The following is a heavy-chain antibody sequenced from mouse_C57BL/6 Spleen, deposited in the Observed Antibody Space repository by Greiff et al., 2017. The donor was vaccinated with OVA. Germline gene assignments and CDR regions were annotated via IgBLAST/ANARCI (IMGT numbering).Heavy chain of an antibody. V-gene: IGHV1-69*01. CDR2: IDPSDSYT. CDR3: ASDIYDGYY. CDR1: GYTFTSYW. Sequence: QVQLQQPGAELVMPGASVKLSCKASGYTFTSYWMHWVKQRPGQGLEWIGEIDPSDSYTNYNQKFKGKSTLTVDKSSSTAYMQLSSLTSEDSAVYYCASDIYDGYYWGQGTLVTVSA. J-gene: IGHJ3*01. D-gene: IGHD2-3*01.